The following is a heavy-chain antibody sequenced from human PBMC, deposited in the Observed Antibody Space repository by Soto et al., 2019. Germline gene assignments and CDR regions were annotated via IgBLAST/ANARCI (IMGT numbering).Heavy chain of an antibody. D-gene: IGHD1-26*01. CDR3: ARSKGIVGATTRIPGY. CDR2: INPSGGST. V-gene: IGHV1-46*01. CDR1: GYTFTSYY. J-gene: IGHJ4*02. Sequence: ASVKVSCKAFGYTFTSYYMHWVRQAPGQGLEWMGIINPSGGSTSYAQKFQGRVTMTRDTSTSTVYMELSSLRSGDTAVYYCARSKGIVGATTRIPGYWGQGTLVTVSS.